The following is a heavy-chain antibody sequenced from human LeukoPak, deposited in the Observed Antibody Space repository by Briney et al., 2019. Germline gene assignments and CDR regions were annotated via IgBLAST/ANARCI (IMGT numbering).Heavy chain of an antibody. D-gene: IGHD6-19*01. CDR1: GGPFSGYY. CDR3: ARTYSSGWYPWFDP. J-gene: IGHJ5*02. Sequence: SETLSLTCAVYGGPFSGYYWSWIRQPPGKGLEWIGEINHSGSTNYNPSLKSRVTISVDTSKNQFSLKLSSVTAADTAVYYCARTYSSGWYPWFDPWGQGTLVTVSS. CDR2: INHSGST. V-gene: IGHV4-34*01.